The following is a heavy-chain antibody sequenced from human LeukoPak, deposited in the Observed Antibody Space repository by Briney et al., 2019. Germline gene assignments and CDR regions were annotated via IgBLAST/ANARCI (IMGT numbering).Heavy chain of an antibody. J-gene: IGHJ1*01. CDR3: ARRRYYGSTGYLD. CDR1: GGSISSSGYY. CDR2: IYYSGRA. D-gene: IGHD3-22*01. Sequence: SETLSLTCSVSGGSISSSGYYWGWIRQPPGKGLEWIGEIYYSGRAYYNSSLKSRLTISVDTSWNQFSLTLSPVTAADTGVYYCARRRYYGSTGYLDWGQGTLVSVST. V-gene: IGHV4-39*01.